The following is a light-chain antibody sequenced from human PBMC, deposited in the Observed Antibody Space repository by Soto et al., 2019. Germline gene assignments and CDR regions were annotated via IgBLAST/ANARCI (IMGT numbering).Light chain of an antibody. Sequence: EIVLTQSPGTLSLSPGETPTPSCRPSQSLSRGYLAWYQHKPGQAPKPLLYGVSARAAGIPDRFSGSGFGTDFTLTISRLEPEDFAVYYCQQYGNSPPGTFGQGTKLE. J-gene: IGKJ1*01. V-gene: IGKV3-20*01. CDR1: QSLSRGY. CDR3: QQYGNSPPGT. CDR2: GVS.